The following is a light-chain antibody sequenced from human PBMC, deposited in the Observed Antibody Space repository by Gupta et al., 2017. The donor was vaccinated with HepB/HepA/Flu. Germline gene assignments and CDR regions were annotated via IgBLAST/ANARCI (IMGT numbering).Light chain of an antibody. V-gene: IGKV2-30*01. CDR2: EVS. J-gene: IGKJ5*01. CDR1: ESRGDSDGVTY. CDR3: LQHTHWPPHA. Sequence: DVVMTHSPLSLSVTLGQPASISCWSSESRGDSDGVTYLNWFHQRPGQAPRRLLYEVSTRDAGVTDRFRGSGLGNDLTLKSSRGEAADVGFYYCLQHTHWPPHAFGQRTRMEIK.